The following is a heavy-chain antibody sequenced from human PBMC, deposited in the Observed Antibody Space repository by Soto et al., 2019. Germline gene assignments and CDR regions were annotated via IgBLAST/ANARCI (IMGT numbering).Heavy chain of an antibody. CDR1: GFTVSSNY. CDR3: ARDTLSGPLGYYYGMDV. J-gene: IGHJ6*02. Sequence: TGGSLRLSCAAFGFTVSSNYMSWVRQAPGKGLVWVSRINSDGSSTSYADSVKGRFTISRDNAKNTPYLEMNRLRAEDTAVYYCARDTLSGPLGYYYGMDVWGQGTTVTVSS. V-gene: IGHV3-74*01. D-gene: IGHD3-9*01. CDR2: INSDGSST.